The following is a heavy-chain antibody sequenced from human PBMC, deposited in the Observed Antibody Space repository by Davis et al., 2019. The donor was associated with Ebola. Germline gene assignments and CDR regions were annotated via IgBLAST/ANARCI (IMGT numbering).Heavy chain of an antibody. D-gene: IGHD4-17*01. V-gene: IGHV3-30*18. CDR1: GFTFSSYG. CDR2: ISYDGSNK. CDR3: AKIVDYGDSGRYDY. Sequence: GESLKISCAASGFTFSSYGMHWVRQAPGKGLEWVAVISYDGSNKYYADSVKGRFTISRDNSKNTLYLQMNSLRAEDTAVYYCAKIVDYGDSGRYDYWGQGTLVTVSS. J-gene: IGHJ4*02.